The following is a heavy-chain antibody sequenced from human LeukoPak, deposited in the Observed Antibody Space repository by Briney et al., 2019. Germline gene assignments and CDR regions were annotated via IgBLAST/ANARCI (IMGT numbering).Heavy chain of an antibody. V-gene: IGHV3-48*03. CDR3: ARGYASAWCDY. J-gene: IGHJ4*02. Sequence: PGGSLRLSCAGSGFTSSSYEMNWVRQAPGKGLEWVSYISSRGDTIYYADSVRSRFTLYRDNAKNSLYLQMNSLRAEDTAVYYCARGYASAWCDYWGQGALVTVSS. CDR2: ISSRGDTI. D-gene: IGHD6-19*01. CDR1: GFTSSSYE.